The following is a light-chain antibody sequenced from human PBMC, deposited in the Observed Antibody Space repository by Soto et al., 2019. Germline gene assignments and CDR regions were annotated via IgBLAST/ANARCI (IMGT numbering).Light chain of an antibody. CDR1: QSISSW. Sequence: DIQMTQSPSTLSASVGDRVTITCRASQSISSWLAWYQQKPGKAPKLLIYKASSLESGVPSRLSGSGSGTEFTLTIRSLQPDDFATYYCQQYNSYRTFGQGTKVDIK. CDR2: KAS. CDR3: QQYNSYRT. J-gene: IGKJ1*01. V-gene: IGKV1-5*03.